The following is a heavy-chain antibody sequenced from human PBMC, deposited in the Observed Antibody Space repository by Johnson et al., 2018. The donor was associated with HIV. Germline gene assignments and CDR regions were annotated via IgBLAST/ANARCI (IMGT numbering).Heavy chain of an antibody. D-gene: IGHD6-6*01. CDR2: IYSGGST. CDR1: GFTVSRNY. V-gene: IGHV3-66*01. Sequence: VQLVESGGGLVQPGGSLRPSCAASGFTVSRNYMSWVRQAPGKGLEWVSVIYSGGSTYYADSVKGRFTISRDNSKNTLYLQMNSLRAEDTAVYYCARVGRGSIAAPDAFDIWGQGTMVTVSS. J-gene: IGHJ3*02. CDR3: ARVGRGSIAAPDAFDI.